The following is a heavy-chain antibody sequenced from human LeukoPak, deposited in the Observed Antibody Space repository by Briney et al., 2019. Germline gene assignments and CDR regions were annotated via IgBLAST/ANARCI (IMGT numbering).Heavy chain of an antibody. CDR2: INPNSGGT. V-gene: IGHV1-2*02. Sequence: ASVKVSCKASGYTFTDYYMHWVRQAPGQGHEWMGWINPNSGGTNYAQKFQGRVTMTRDTSISTAYMELSRLRSDDTAVYYCARVGANYGEFDPWGQGTLVTVSS. CDR3: ARVGANYGEFDP. J-gene: IGHJ5*02. D-gene: IGHD1-26*01. CDR1: GYTFTDYY.